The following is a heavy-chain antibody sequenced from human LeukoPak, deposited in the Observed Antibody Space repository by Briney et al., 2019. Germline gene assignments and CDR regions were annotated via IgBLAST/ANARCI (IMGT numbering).Heavy chain of an antibody. J-gene: IGHJ6*02. Sequence: SETLSLTCTVSGGSISSYYWSWIRQPPGKGLERIGYIYYSGSTNYNPSLKSRVTISVDTSKNQFSLKLSSVTAADTAVYYCARSPGYYYGMDVWGQGTTVTASS. CDR3: ARSPGYYYGMDV. CDR2: IYYSGST. CDR1: GGSISSYY. V-gene: IGHV4-59*01.